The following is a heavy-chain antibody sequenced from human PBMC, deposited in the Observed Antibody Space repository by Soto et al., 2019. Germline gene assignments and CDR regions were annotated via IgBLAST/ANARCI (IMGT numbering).Heavy chain of an antibody. V-gene: IGHV1-3*01. CDR1: GYTFTSYA. Sequence: QVQLVQSGAEVKKPGASVKVSCKASGYTFTSYAMHWVRQAPGQRLEWMGWINAGNGNTKYSQKFHGRVTITRDTAASTAYMQLSSLRSHDTAVYYCSISIRLAGDYCCQGTLGTVSS. CDR3: SISIRLAGDY. J-gene: IGHJ4*02. CDR2: INAGNGNT.